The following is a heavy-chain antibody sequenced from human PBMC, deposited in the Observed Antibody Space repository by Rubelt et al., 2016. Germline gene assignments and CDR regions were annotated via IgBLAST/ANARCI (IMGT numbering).Heavy chain of an antibody. Sequence: EAQRVESGGGLVKPGGSLRLSCVASGFTFSSYSMNWVRQAPGKGLEWVASISGSTGYIYYADSVKGRFTISRDNAKNSLYLQRNSLRAEDTAVYYCAREEYSGYTNDYWGQGTLVTVSS. CDR2: ISGSTGYI. CDR1: GFTFSSYS. D-gene: IGHD1-26*01. CDR3: AREEYSGYTNDY. J-gene: IGHJ4*02. V-gene: IGHV3-21*01.